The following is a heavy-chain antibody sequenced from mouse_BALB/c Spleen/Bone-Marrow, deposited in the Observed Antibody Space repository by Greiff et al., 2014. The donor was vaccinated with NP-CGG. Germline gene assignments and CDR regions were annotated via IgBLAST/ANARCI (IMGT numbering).Heavy chain of an antibody. J-gene: IGHJ3*01. CDR3: TRCYYGYDGVSWFAY. D-gene: IGHD2-2*01. V-gene: IGHV1S22*01. Sequence: LQQSGSELVRPGASVKLSCKASGYTFTSYWMHWVKQRHGQGLEWIGNIYPGSGSTNYDEKFKSKGTLTVDISSSTAYMHLSSLTSEDSAVYYCTRCYYGYDGVSWFAYWGQGTLVTVSA. CDR2: IYPGSGST. CDR1: GYTFTSYW.